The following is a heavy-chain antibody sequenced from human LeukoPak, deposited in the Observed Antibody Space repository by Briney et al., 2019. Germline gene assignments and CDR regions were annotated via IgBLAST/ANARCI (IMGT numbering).Heavy chain of an antibody. Sequence: PGGSLRLSCATSGFTFSSYAMSWVRQAPGKGLEWVSAISGSGGSTYYADSVKGRFTISRDNSKNTLYLQMNSLRAEDTAVYYCARAHYNWNEPPFDHWGQGVLVTVSS. CDR2: ISGSGGST. CDR1: GFTFSSYA. J-gene: IGHJ4*02. V-gene: IGHV3-23*01. D-gene: IGHD1-20*01. CDR3: ARAHYNWNEPPFDH.